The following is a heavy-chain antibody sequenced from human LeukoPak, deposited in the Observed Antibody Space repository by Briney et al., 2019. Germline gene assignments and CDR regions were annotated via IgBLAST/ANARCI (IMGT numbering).Heavy chain of an antibody. J-gene: IGHJ6*02. CDR3: ARVNIVATISGMDV. V-gene: IGHV4-39*07. D-gene: IGHD5-12*01. Sequence: PSETLSLTCTVSGGSISSSSYYWAWIRQSPGKGLEWIGRIYYSGTTYYNPSLSSRVTISVDTSKNQFSLKLSSVTAADTAVYYCARVNIVATISGMDVWGQGTTVTVSS. CDR1: GGSISSSSYY. CDR2: IYYSGTT.